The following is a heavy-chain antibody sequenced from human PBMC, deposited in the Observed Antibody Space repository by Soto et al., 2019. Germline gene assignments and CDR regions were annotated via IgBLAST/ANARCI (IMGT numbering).Heavy chain of an antibody. CDR1: GFSLSTSGVG. V-gene: IGHV2-5*02. CDR3: ANMDYGFYGMDV. J-gene: IGHJ6*02. CDR2: IYWEDDQ. D-gene: IGHD3-10*01. Sequence: QITLKESGPTLVKSTQTLTLTCTFSGFSLSTSGVGVGWIRQPPGKALEWLAVIYWEDDQRYSPSLKRRLSTDQYXSKNQVVLTMTNMDPVDTATYYCANMDYGFYGMDVWGQGTTVTVSS.